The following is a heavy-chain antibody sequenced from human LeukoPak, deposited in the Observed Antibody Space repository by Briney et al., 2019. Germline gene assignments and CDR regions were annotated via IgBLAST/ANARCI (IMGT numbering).Heavy chain of an antibody. CDR2: IYHSGTT. CDR3: ARLIAVTGSGLVDS. J-gene: IGHJ4*02. CDR1: DGSISSNNW. V-gene: IGHV4-4*02. D-gene: IGHD6-19*01. Sequence: PSETLSLTCAVSDGSISSNNWWSWVRQPPGKGLEWIGEIYHSGTTNYSPSLGSRVTISVDKSKNQFSLKLSSVTAADTAVYHCARLIAVTGSGLVDSWGQGTLVTVSS.